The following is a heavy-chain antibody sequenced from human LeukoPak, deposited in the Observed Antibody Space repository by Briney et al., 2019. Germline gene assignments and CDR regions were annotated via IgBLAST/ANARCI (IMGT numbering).Heavy chain of an antibody. CDR3: ARGYYDFWSGYFAGGFMDV. CDR2: IYYGGST. Sequence: SQTLSLTCAVSGGSISGGGYYWSWIRQPPGKGLEWIGYIYYGGSTNYNPSLKSRVTISVDTSKNQFSLKLSSVTAADTAVYYCARGYYDFWSGYFAGGFMDVWGQGTTVTVSS. CDR1: GGSISGGGYY. V-gene: IGHV4-61*08. J-gene: IGHJ6*02. D-gene: IGHD3-3*01.